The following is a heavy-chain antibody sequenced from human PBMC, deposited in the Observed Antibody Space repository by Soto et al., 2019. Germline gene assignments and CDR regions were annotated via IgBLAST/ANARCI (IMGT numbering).Heavy chain of an antibody. CDR1: GYSFTSYW. CDR3: ARARGAAAGYYYYYGMDV. Sequence: GESLKISCKGSGYSFTSYWIGWVRQMPGKGLEWMGIIYPGDSDTRYSPSFQGQVTISADKSISTAYLQWSSLKASDTAMYYCARARGAAAGYYYYYGMDVWGQGTTVPVSS. V-gene: IGHV5-51*01. J-gene: IGHJ6*02. D-gene: IGHD6-13*01. CDR2: IYPGDSDT.